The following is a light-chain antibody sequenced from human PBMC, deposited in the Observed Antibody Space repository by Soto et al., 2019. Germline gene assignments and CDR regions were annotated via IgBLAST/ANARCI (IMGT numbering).Light chain of an antibody. CDR2: GAS. J-gene: IGKJ5*01. V-gene: IGKV3D-15*01. CDR1: QSVSSN. Sequence: DIELTQSPGSLSLSTGERATLSCTASQSVSSNLAWHQQRPGQAPRLLIYGASTRATGVPARFSGGGSGTEFTLTITSLQSEDFAVYWCQQYNNWPLTLGPGTRLEIK. CDR3: QQYNNWPLT.